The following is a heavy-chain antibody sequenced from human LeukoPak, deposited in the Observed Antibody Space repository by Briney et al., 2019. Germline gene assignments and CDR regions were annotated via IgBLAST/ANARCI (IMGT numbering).Heavy chain of an antibody. Sequence: SETLSLTCTVSGGPISSSSYYWGWIRQPPGKGLEWIGSIYYSGSTYYNPSLKSRVTISVDTSKNQFSLKVNSVTAADTAVYYCARHSRFPPDYWGQGNLVTVSS. CDR2: IYYSGST. J-gene: IGHJ4*02. CDR3: ARHSRFPPDY. CDR1: GGPISSSSYY. V-gene: IGHV4-39*01.